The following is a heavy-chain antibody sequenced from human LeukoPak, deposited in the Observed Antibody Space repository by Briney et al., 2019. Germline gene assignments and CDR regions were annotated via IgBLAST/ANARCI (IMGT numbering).Heavy chain of an antibody. CDR2: IYSGGST. CDR3: ARGHFYYYGSGSYFPDY. J-gene: IGHJ4*02. CDR1: GFTVSSNY. D-gene: IGHD3-10*01. V-gene: IGHV3-53*01. Sequence: GGSLRLSCAASGFTVSSNYMSWVRQAPGKGLXXXXVIYSGGSTYYADSVKGRFTISRDNSKNTLYLQMNSLRAEDTAVYYCARGHFYYYGSGSYFPDYWGQGTLVTVSS.